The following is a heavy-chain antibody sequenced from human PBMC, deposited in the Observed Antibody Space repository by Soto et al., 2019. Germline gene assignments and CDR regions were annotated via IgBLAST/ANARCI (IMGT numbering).Heavy chain of an antibody. J-gene: IGHJ1*01. Sequence: PSETLSLTCTVSGGSISSPNDFWGWIRQPPGTGLEWIGSIHYRGSTYYNPSLNSRVTISVDTSKNQFSLKLNSVTAADTAVYYCARHRGLYRSRSHHAPLSFCGQGSLVPGSS. CDR3: ARHRGLYRSRSHHAPLSF. V-gene: IGHV4-39*01. CDR2: IHYRGST. D-gene: IGHD6-13*01. CDR1: GGSISSPNDF.